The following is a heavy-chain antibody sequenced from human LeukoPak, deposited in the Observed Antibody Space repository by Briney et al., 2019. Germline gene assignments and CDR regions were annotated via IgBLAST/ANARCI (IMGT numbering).Heavy chain of an antibody. J-gene: IGHJ3*02. D-gene: IGHD6-19*01. CDR2: INHSGST. Sequence: KASETLSLTCAVYGGSFSGYYWSWIRQPPGKGLEWIGEINHSGSTNYNPSLKSRVTISVDTSKNQFSLKLSSVTAADTAVYCCARSSIAVAGTENAFDIWGQGTMVTVSS. CDR3: ARSSIAVAGTENAFDI. V-gene: IGHV4-34*01. CDR1: GGSFSGYY.